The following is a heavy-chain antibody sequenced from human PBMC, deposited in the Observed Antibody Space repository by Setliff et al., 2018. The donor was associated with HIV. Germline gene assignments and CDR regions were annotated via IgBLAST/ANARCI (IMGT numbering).Heavy chain of an antibody. J-gene: IGHJ4*02. Sequence: SETLSLTCTVSGGSISSYYWSWIRQPAGKGLEWIGHIYTSGSTNYNPSLKSRVTISVDTSKNQFSLKLSSLTSADTAVYYCARGLSSPFAAGLWGQGTLVTVSS. CDR3: ARGLSSPFAAGL. V-gene: IGHV4-4*07. CDR1: GGSISSYY. CDR2: IYTSGST. D-gene: IGHD6-13*01.